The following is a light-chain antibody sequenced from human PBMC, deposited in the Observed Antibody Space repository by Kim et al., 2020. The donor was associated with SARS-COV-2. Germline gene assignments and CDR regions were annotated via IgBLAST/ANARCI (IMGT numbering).Light chain of an antibody. CDR3: QQYHSYPIT. J-gene: IGKJ5*01. V-gene: IGKV1-16*02. CDR2: AAS. Sequence: ASVGDSVITSCRARQGISNYLACFRQKPGKAPKSLIYAASSLHTGVPSKFSGSGSGTDFTLTISSLQPEDFATYYCQQYHSYPITFGQATRLEIK. CDR1: QGISNY.